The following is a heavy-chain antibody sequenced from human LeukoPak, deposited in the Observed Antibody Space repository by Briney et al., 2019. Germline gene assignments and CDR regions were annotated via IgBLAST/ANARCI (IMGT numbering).Heavy chain of an antibody. CDR1: GFTFTTYM. CDR2: ISSSGSTI. J-gene: IGHJ4*02. Sequence: PGGSLRLSCAASGFTFTTYMMNWVRQTPGKGLEWVSYISSSGSTIYYADSVKGRFTISRDNAKNSLYLQMNSLRAEDTAVYYCARGATMVRGVIITYFDYWGQGTLVTVSS. V-gene: IGHV3-48*04. D-gene: IGHD3-10*01. CDR3: ARGATMVRGVIITYFDY.